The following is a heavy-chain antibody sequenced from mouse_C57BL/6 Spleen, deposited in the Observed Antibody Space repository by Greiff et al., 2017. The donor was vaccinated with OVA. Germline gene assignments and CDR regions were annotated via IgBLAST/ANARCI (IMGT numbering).Heavy chain of an antibody. J-gene: IGHJ2*01. CDR1: GYTFTSYW. V-gene: IGHV1-52*01. D-gene: IGHD1-3*01. Sequence: QVQLQQPGAELVRPGSSVKLSCKASGYTFTSYWMHWVKQRPIQGLEWIGNIDPSDSETHYNQKFKDKATLTVDKSSSTAYMQLSSLTSEDSAVYYCARFSYIGWFDYWGKGTTLTVSS. CDR3: ARFSYIGWFDY. CDR2: IDPSDSET.